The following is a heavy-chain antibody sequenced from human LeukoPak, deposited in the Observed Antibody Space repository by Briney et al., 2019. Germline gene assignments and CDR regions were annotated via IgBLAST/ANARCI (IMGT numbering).Heavy chain of an antibody. CDR3: AREEIRSWFDP. D-gene: IGHD5-24*01. CDR2: IYTSGST. Sequence: SETLSLTCSVSGGSISSGSYYWSRIRQPAGKGLEWIGRIYTSGSTNYNPSLKSRVTISVDASKNQFSLKLSSVTAADTAVYYCAREEIRSWFDPWGQGTLVTVSS. J-gene: IGHJ5*02. V-gene: IGHV4-61*02. CDR1: GGSISSGSYY.